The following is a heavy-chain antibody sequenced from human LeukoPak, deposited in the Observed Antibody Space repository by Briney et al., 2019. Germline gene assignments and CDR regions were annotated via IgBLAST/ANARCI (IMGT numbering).Heavy chain of an antibody. CDR3: ARGGVEMATIRRIPSANWFDP. D-gene: IGHD5-24*01. J-gene: IGHJ5*02. CDR2: IYSGGST. V-gene: IGHV3-66*01. Sequence: GGSLRLSCAASGFTVSSNYMSWVRQAPGKGLEWVSVIYSGGSTYYADSVKGRFTISRDNSKNTLYLQMNSLRAADTAVYYCARGGVEMATIRRIPSANWFDPWGQGTLVTVSS. CDR1: GFTVSSNY.